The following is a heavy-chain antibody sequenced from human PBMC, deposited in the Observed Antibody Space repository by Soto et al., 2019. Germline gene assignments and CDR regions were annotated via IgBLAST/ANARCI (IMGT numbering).Heavy chain of an antibody. D-gene: IGHD2-2*01. V-gene: IGHV1-3*01. Sequence: QVQLVQSGAEVKKPGASVKVSCKASGYTFTSYAMHWVRQAPGQRLEWMGWINAGNGNTKYSQKFQGRVTITRDTSASKAYMELSSLRSEDTAVYYCARGVRYWSSTSCDDYWGQGTLVTVSS. CDR2: INAGNGNT. J-gene: IGHJ4*02. CDR1: GYTFTSYA. CDR3: ARGVRYWSSTSCDDY.